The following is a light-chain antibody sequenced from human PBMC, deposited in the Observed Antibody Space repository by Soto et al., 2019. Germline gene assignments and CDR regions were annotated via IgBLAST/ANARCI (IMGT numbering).Light chain of an antibody. CDR3: IQALQTPRT. Sequence: DIVMTQSPLSLPVTPGEPASISCRSSQSLLHSNGYNYLDWYLQKPGQSPQLLIYLGSNRASGVPHRFSGRGSGTAFTLKISRVEAEDVGVYYCIQALQTPRTFGQGTKVEI. V-gene: IGKV2-28*01. CDR1: QSLLHSNGYNY. CDR2: LGS. J-gene: IGKJ1*01.